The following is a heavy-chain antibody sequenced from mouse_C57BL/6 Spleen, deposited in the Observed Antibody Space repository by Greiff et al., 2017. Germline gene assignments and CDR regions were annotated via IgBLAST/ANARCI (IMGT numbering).Heavy chain of an antibody. CDR1: GFSLTSYA. CDR3: ARTYSNYNALDY. CDR2: IWTGGGT. Sequence: VQLVESGPGLVAPSQSLSITCTASGFSLTSYAISWVRQPPGKGLEWLGVIWTGGGTNYNSAHKSRLSISKVNSKRQVFLKMNSLQTDDTARYYCARTYSNYNALDYWGQGTSVTVSS. J-gene: IGHJ4*01. V-gene: IGHV2-9-1*01. D-gene: IGHD2-5*01.